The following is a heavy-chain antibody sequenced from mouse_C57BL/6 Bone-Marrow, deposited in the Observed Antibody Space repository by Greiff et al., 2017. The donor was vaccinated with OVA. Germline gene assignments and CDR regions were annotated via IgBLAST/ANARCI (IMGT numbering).Heavy chain of an antibody. CDR3: ARRRRYGNYYFDY. D-gene: IGHD2-10*02. Sequence: QVQLKQSGAELVKPGASVKMSCKASGYTFTTYPIEWMKQNHGKSLEWIGNFHPYNDDTKYNEKFKGKATLTVEKSSSTVYLELSRLSSDDSTVYSCARRRRYGNYYFDYWGQGTTLTVSS. J-gene: IGHJ2*01. V-gene: IGHV1-47*01. CDR1: GYTFTTYP. CDR2: FHPYNDDT.